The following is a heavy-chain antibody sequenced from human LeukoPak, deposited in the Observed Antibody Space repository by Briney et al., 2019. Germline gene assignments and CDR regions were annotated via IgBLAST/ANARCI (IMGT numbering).Heavy chain of an antibody. Sequence: GRSLTLSCAASGFSFSTYGMHWLRPAPGKGLVWVALLSYDETKKYYVDSVKGRVTVSRDNAKNTLYLQMNSLSAEDTAVYYCARDRGYALDYWGQGTLVTVSS. D-gene: IGHD5-12*01. CDR2: LSYDETKK. CDR1: GFSFSTYG. CDR3: ARDRGYALDY. J-gene: IGHJ4*02. V-gene: IGHV3-30*03.